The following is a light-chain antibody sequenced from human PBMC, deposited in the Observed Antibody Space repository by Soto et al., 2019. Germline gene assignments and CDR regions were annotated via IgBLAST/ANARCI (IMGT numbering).Light chain of an antibody. CDR2: GAS. V-gene: IGKV3-20*01. Sequence: EIVLTQSPGTLSLSPGERAILSCRASQSVSSRYFAWYQQKPGQAPRLLIYGASSRATGIPGRFTGSGSGTDFTLTISRLEPEDSAVYYCQQYGSSPWTFGQGTKVEIK. J-gene: IGKJ1*01. CDR1: QSVSSRY. CDR3: QQYGSSPWT.